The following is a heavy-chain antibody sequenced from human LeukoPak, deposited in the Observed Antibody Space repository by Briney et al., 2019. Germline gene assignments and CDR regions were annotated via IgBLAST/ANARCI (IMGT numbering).Heavy chain of an antibody. V-gene: IGHV5-51*01. CDR1: GYSFTSYG. CDR2: IYPGDSET. Sequence: GESLKISCKGSGYSFTSYGIAWVGQMPGKGLEWMGIIYPGDSETRYSPSFQGQVTISADKSISTAYLQWSSLEASDTGMYYCARRDDSKAFDIWGQGTMVTVSS. CDR3: ARRDDSKAFDI. J-gene: IGHJ3*02. D-gene: IGHD3-22*01.